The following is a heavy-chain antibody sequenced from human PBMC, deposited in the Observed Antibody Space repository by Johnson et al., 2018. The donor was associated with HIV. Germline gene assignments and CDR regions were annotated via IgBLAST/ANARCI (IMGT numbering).Heavy chain of an antibody. V-gene: IGHV3-7*03. D-gene: IGHD6-13*01. CDR1: GFIFSSYW. J-gene: IGHJ3*01. CDR2: IKQDGSEK. Sequence: VLLVESGGGLVQPGGSLRLSCAASGFIFSSYWMSWVRQAPGRGLEWVANIKQDGSEKYYVDSVKGRFSISRDNAKNSLYLQMNSLRAEDTAVYYCARDDTGYSSSFDAFDVWGQGTMVTVSS. CDR3: ARDDTGYSSSFDAFDV.